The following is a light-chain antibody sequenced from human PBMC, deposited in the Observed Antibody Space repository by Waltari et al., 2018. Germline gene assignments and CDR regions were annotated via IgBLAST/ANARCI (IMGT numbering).Light chain of an antibody. J-gene: IGLJ3*02. CDR3: QSYQV. CDR2: EDD. V-gene: IGLV6-57*03. Sequence: FMLTQPHSVSESPGKTVTNSCTRSRGRIASNYVQWYQLRPGSAPTTIIFEDDQRPSGVPGRFSGFIDSSSNSASLTISGLKTEDEADYYCQSYQVFGGGTKLTVL. CDR1: RGRIASNY.